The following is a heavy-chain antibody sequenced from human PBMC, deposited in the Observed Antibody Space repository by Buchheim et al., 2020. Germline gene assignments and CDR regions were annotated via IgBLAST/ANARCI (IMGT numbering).Heavy chain of an antibody. CDR1: GYTFTSYD. D-gene: IGHD3-3*01. V-gene: IGHV1-8*01. J-gene: IGHJ4*02. CDR2: MNPNSGNT. Sequence: QMQRVQSRAEVKMPGASVKVSCKASGYTFTSYDINCVRQATGQGLEWMGWMNPNSGNTGYAQKFQGRVTMTRNTSISTAYMELSSLRSEDTDVYYCESVPLDSDFCPAYHASPDSWGQGTL. CDR3: ESVPLDSDFCPAYHASPDS.